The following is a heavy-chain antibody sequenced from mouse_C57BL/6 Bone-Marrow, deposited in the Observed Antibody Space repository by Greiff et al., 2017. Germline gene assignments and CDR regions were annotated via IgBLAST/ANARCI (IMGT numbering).Heavy chain of an antibody. CDR3: ARDYYGRGGSYFDV. CDR2: IYPRSGNT. CDR1: GYTFTSYG. J-gene: IGHJ1*03. V-gene: IGHV1-81*01. D-gene: IGHD1-1*01. Sequence: VQLQQSGAELARPGASVKLSCKASGYTFTSYGISWVKQRTGQGLEWIGEIYPRSGNTYYNEKFKGKATLTADKSSSTAYMALRSLTSEDSAVYFCARDYYGRGGSYFDVWGTGTTVTVSS.